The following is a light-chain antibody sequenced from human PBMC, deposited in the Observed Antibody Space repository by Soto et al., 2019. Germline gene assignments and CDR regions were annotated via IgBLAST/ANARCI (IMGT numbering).Light chain of an antibody. CDR1: QSVSSN. CDR2: GAS. V-gene: IGKV3-15*01. J-gene: IGKJ1*01. Sequence: EIGSPQSPATLSVSPGERATLSCRASQSVSSNLAWYQHKPGQAPRLLIYGASTRATGIPARFSGSGSGTEFTLTISSLQSEDFAVYYCQQYNKWPSWTFGQGTK. CDR3: QQYNKWPSWT.